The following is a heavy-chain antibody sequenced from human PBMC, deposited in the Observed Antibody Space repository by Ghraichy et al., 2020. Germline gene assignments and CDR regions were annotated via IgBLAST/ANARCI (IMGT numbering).Heavy chain of an antibody. CDR2: IYYSGST. CDR1: GGSISSSSYY. D-gene: IGHD3-3*01. CDR3: ARGRPGLEWLSPGAYFDY. J-gene: IGHJ4*02. Sequence: SETLSLTCTVSGGSISSSSYYWGWIRQPPGKGLEWIGSIYYSGSTYYNPSLKSRVTISVDTSKNQFSLKLSSVTAADTAVYYCARGRPGLEWLSPGAYFDYWGQGTLVTVSS. V-gene: IGHV4-39*01.